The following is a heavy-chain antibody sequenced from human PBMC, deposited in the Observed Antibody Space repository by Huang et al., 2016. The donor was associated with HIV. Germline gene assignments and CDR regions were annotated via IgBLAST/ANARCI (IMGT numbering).Heavy chain of an antibody. Sequence: EVQLVESGGGLVQPGGSLRLSCAASGFTFSSYWMHWVRQAPGKGLVWVARINRVGSRTSSADSVKGRFTISRDTAKNTLYLQMNRLRAEDTAVYYCARDGVMLDYWGQGTLVTVSS. J-gene: IGHJ4*02. D-gene: IGHD3-16*01. V-gene: IGHV3-74*01. CDR3: ARDGVMLDY. CDR1: GFTFSSYW. CDR2: INRVGSRT.